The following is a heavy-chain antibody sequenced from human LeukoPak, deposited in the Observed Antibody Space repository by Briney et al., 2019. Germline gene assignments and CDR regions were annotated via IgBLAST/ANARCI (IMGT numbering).Heavy chain of an antibody. CDR1: GFTFSLYN. Sequence: PGGSLRLSCAGSGFTFSLYNMNWVRQAPGKGLEWVSSITGSSRYIYYADSVKGRFTISRDNANNSLYLQMNSLRAEDTAVYFCARDQGSGYDLVPYFYYYMDVWGKGTTVTVSS. J-gene: IGHJ6*03. CDR3: ARDQGSGYDLVPYFYYYMDV. CDR2: ITGSSRYI. D-gene: IGHD5-12*01. V-gene: IGHV3-21*01.